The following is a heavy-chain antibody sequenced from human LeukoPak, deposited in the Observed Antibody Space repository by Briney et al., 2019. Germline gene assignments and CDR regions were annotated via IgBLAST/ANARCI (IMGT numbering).Heavy chain of an antibody. D-gene: IGHD2-21*01. CDR3: ARVEEKLRWSNYFDY. Sequence: GASVKVSCKASGYTFTGYYMHWVRQAPGQGLEWMGWINPNSGGTNYAQKFQGRVTMTRDTSISTAYMELSRLRSDDTAVYYCARVEEKLRWSNYFDYWGQGTLVTVSS. J-gene: IGHJ4*02. V-gene: IGHV1-2*02. CDR2: INPNSGGT. CDR1: GYTFTGYY.